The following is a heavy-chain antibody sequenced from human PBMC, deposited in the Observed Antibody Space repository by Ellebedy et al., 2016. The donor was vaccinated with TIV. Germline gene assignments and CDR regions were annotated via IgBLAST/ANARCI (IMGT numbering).Heavy chain of an antibody. CDR3: AADPLYSSGWTEDLDAFDI. CDR2: IWYDGSIK. Sequence: GESLKISCAGSGFTFSSYGMHWVRQAPGKGLEWVAVIWYDGSIKYYADSVKGRFTISRDNSKNTLYLQMNSLRAEDTAVYYCAADPLYSSGWTEDLDAFDIWGQGTMVTVSS. J-gene: IGHJ3*02. CDR1: GFTFSSYG. V-gene: IGHV3-33*01. D-gene: IGHD6-19*01.